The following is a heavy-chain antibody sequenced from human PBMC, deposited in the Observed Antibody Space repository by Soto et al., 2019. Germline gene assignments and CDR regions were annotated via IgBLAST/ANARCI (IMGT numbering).Heavy chain of an antibody. J-gene: IGHJ4*02. CDR1: GGSISSGGYY. Sequence: QVQLQESGPGLVKPSQTLSLTCSVSGGSISSGGYYWSWIRQHPGKGLEWIGYIYYSGSTYYNPSLKSRVTTSVDTSKNQFYLKQSSVNAAATGVYYCAKSPQSTVTTFDYWGQGTLVTVSS. V-gene: IGHV4-31*03. D-gene: IGHD4-17*01. CDR2: IYYSGST. CDR3: AKSPQSTVTTFDY.